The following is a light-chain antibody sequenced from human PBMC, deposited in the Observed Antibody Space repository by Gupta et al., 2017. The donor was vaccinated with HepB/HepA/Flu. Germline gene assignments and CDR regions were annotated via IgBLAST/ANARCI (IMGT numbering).Light chain of an antibody. CDR2: EVS. Sequence: QSALTQPPSASGSPGQSVTISCTGTSSDVGTYNYVSWYQQLPGKAPKLMIYEVSERPSGVPDRFSGSKSGNTASLTVSGRQDEEEADYYCASYAGSNNLVFSGGTKLTVL. V-gene: IGLV2-8*01. J-gene: IGLJ3*02. CDR3: ASYAGSNNLV. CDR1: SSDVGTYNY.